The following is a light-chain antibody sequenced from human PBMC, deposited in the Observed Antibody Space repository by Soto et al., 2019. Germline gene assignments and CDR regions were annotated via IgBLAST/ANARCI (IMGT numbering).Light chain of an antibody. V-gene: IGKV3-20*01. CDR2: GTS. Sequence: IVMTHSPGTLSVSPWERATLSFSASQNIGNKVGWYQQKPGQAPRLLIYGTSSRATGIPDRFSGSGSGTDFTLTISRLEPEDFAVYFCQRYGSSPLITFGQGTRLEIK. J-gene: IGKJ5*01. CDR1: QNIGNK. CDR3: QRYGSSPLIT.